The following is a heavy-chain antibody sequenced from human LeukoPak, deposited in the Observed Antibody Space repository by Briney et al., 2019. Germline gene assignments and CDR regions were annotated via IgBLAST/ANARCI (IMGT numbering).Heavy chain of an antibody. CDR2: IIGVGDST. Sequence: PGGSLRLSCAASGLTFRKYAMNGVRHAPGRRLEWGSAIIGVGDSTYYAETVKGRFTMSRDNSKNTVYLQMNSLRVEDTAIYYCAKRADGCSGVSCYYYYMDVWGKGTTVSVSS. J-gene: IGHJ6*03. CDR1: GLTFRKYA. D-gene: IGHD2-15*01. V-gene: IGHV3-23*01. CDR3: AKRADGCSGVSCYYYYMDV.